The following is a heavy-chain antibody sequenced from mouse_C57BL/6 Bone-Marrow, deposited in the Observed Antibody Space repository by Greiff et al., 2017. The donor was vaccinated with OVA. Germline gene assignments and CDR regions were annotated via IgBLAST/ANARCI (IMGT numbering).Heavy chain of an antibody. V-gene: IGHV1-50*01. Sequence: QVQLQQPGAELVKPGASVKLSCKASGYTFTSYWMQWVKQRPGQGLEWIGEIDPSDSYTNYNQKFKGKATLTVDTSSSTAYMQLSSLTSEDSAVYDCARALYGYFDYWGQGTTLTVSA. D-gene: IGHD1-1*01. CDR1: GYTFTSYW. CDR3: ARALYGYFDY. J-gene: IGHJ2*01. CDR2: IDPSDSYT.